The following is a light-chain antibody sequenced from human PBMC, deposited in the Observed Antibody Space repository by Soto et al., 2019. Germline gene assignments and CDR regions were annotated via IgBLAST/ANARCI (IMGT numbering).Light chain of an antibody. J-gene: IGKJ3*01. Sequence: DIVMTQSPDSLAVSLGERATINCKSSQSVLYSSNNKNYLAWYQQKPGQPPKLLIYWASTRESGVPDRFSGSGCGTDFTLTISSLQAEDVAVYYWQQYYSPTFTFGPGTKVDIK. CDR2: WAS. V-gene: IGKV4-1*01. CDR3: QQYYSPTFT. CDR1: QSVLYSSNNKNY.